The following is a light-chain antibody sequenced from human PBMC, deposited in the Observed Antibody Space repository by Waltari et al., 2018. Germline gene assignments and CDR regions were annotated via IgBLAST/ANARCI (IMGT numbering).Light chain of an antibody. J-gene: IGLJ3*02. CDR2: DVS. V-gene: IGLV2-14*01. Sequence: QSALTQPASVSGSPGQSIPIPCTGTSRDVGGYNYLSWYQPHPGKAPKLMIYDVSKRPSGVSNRFSGSKSGNTASLTISGLQAEDEADYYCSSYTSSSTWVFGGGTKLTVL. CDR3: SSYTSSSTWV. CDR1: SRDVGGYNY.